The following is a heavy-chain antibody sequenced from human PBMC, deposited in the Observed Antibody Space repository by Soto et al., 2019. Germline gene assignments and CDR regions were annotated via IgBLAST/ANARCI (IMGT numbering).Heavy chain of an antibody. J-gene: IGHJ6*02. V-gene: IGHV1-69*01. Sequence: QVQLVQSGAEVKKPGSSVKVSCKASGGTFSTHAIIWVRQAPGHGLEWMGGIIPISGTTYYTQKFQGRVTITADEPTSTAFMELGSLKSEDTAVFYCARGYCSGGNCYSGMDVWGQGTMVTVSS. CDR2: IIPISGTT. CDR1: GGTFSTHA. CDR3: ARGYCSGGNCYSGMDV. D-gene: IGHD2-15*01.